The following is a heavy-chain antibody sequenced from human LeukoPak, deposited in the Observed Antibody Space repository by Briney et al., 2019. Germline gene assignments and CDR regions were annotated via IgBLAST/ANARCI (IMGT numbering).Heavy chain of an antibody. J-gene: IGHJ4*02. D-gene: IGHD3-22*01. V-gene: IGHV1-2*04. CDR2: INPNSGGT. Sequence: VASVKVSCKASGYTFTGYYMHWVRQAPGQGLEWMGWINPNSGGTNYVQKFQGWVTMTRDTSISTAYMELSRLRSDDTAVYYCARGLKPYYDSSGYYLDYWGQGTLVTVSS. CDR3: ARGLKPYYDSSGYYLDY. CDR1: GYTFTGYY.